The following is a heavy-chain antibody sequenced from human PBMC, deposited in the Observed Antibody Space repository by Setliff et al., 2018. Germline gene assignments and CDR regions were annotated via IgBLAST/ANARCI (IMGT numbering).Heavy chain of an antibody. D-gene: IGHD5-12*01. Sequence: GASVKVSCKASGYSFTGYYMHWVRQAPGQGLEWMGIIHTGGGSASYAQKFQGRVAMTSDTSTSTVYMEVNNLGVGDTAVYYCAVGRRDGYNYPFDYWGQGTLVTVSS. J-gene: IGHJ4*02. CDR3: AVGRRDGYNYPFDY. CDR2: IHTGGGSA. CDR1: GYSFTGYY. V-gene: IGHV1-46*01.